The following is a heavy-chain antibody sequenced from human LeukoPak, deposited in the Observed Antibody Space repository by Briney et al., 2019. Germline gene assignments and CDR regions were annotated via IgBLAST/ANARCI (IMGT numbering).Heavy chain of an antibody. D-gene: IGHD6-13*01. CDR1: GGSISSYY. Sequence: SETLSLTCTVSGGSISSYYWSWIRQPPGKGLEWIGYIYYSGSTNYNPSLKSRVTISVDTSKNQFSLKLSSVTAADTAVYYCATIAAAVHYFDYWGQGTLVTVSS. J-gene: IGHJ4*02. V-gene: IGHV4-59*01. CDR2: IYYSGST. CDR3: ATIAAAVHYFDY.